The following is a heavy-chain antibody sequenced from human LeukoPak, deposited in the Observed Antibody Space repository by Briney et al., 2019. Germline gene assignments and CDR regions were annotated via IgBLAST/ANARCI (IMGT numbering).Heavy chain of an antibody. V-gene: IGHV1-69*05. CDR2: IIPIFGTA. CDR3: ARTAETIYYYDSSGYEPTFDY. Sequence: GASVKVSCKASGYTFTSYGISWVRQAPGQGLEWMGGIIPIFGTANYAQKFQGRVTITTDESTSTAYMELSSLRSEDTAVYYCARTAETIYYYDSSGYEPTFDYWGQGTLVTVSS. D-gene: IGHD3-22*01. CDR1: GYTFTSYG. J-gene: IGHJ4*02.